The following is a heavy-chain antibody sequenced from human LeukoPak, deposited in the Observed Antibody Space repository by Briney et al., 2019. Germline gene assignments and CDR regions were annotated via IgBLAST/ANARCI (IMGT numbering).Heavy chain of an antibody. CDR2: IYYSGST. V-gene: IGHV4-59*01. CDR1: GGSISTYY. Sequence: SETLSLTCTVSGGSISTYYWSWIRQSPGKGLEWIGYIYYSGSTNYNPSLKSRLSISVDTSKNQFSLKLTSVTAADTAVYYCARGVGAKAAFDIWGQGTMVTVSS. J-gene: IGHJ3*02. CDR3: ARGVGAKAAFDI. D-gene: IGHD1-26*01.